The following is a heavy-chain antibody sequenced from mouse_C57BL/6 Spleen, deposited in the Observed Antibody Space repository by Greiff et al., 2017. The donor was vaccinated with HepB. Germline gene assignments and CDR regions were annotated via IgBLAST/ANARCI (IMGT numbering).Heavy chain of an antibody. J-gene: IGHJ3*01. CDR2: ISSGSSTI. CDR3: ARDGDDYAGFAY. V-gene: IGHV5-17*01. D-gene: IGHD2-4*01. Sequence: DVKLVESGGGLVKPGGSLKLSCAASGFTFSDYGMHWVRQAPEKGLEWVAYISSGSSTIYYADTVKGRFTIARDNAKNTLFLQMTSLRSEDTAMYYCARDGDDYAGFAYWGQGTLVTVSA. CDR1: GFTFSDYG.